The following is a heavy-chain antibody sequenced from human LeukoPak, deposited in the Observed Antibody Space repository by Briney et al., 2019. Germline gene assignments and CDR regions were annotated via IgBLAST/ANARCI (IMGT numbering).Heavy chain of an antibody. CDR2: ISSSSSTI. D-gene: IGHD5-18*01. J-gene: IGHJ3*02. Sequence: GGSLRVSCAASGYTFSSYSMNWVRQAPGKGLEWVSYISSSSSTIYYADSVKGRFTISRDNAKNSLYLQMNSLRAEDTAVYYCARDQNSYGLPDDAFDIWGQGTMVTVSS. V-gene: IGHV3-48*01. CDR3: ARDQNSYGLPDDAFDI. CDR1: GYTFSSYS.